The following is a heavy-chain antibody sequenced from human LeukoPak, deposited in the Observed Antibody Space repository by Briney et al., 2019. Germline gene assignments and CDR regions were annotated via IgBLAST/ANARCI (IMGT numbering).Heavy chain of an antibody. J-gene: IGHJ5*02. D-gene: IGHD3-22*01. CDR1: GGSISSRSYY. Sequence: SETLSLTCSVSGGSISSRSYYWGWIRQPPGTGLEWIGSLYYSGSTYYNPTLKSRVTISVDTSKNQFSLKLSSATAADTAVYFCARHTIYYDSNGYSPWFDPWGQGTLVTVSS. V-gene: IGHV4-39*01. CDR2: LYYSGST. CDR3: ARHTIYYDSNGYSPWFDP.